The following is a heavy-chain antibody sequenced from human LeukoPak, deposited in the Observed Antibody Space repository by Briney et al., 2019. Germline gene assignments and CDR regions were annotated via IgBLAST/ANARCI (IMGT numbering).Heavy chain of an antibody. D-gene: IGHD6-13*01. CDR1: GGSISSSSYY. CDR2: IYYSGST. V-gene: IGHV4-39*07. J-gene: IGHJ6*03. CDR3: ARAAAAASTFYYYYYYMDV. Sequence: SETLSLTCTVSGGSISSSSYYWGWIRQPPGKGLEWIGSIYYSGSTYYNPSLKSRVTISVDTSKNQFSLKLSSVTAADTAVYYCARAAAAASTFYYYYYYMDVWGKGTTVTISS.